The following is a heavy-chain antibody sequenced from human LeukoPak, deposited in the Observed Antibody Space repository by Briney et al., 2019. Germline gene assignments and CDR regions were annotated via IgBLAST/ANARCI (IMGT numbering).Heavy chain of an antibody. CDR3: AKGGGTATMVRGVIIGDYFDY. Sequence: GRSLRLSCAASGFTFSSYGMHWVRQAPGKGLEWVAVIWYDGSNKYYADSVKGRFTISRDNSKNTLYLQMNSLRAEDTAVYYCAKGGGTATMVRGVIIGDYFDYWGQGTLVTVSS. J-gene: IGHJ4*02. V-gene: IGHV3-33*06. CDR2: IWYDGSNK. CDR1: GFTFSSYG. D-gene: IGHD3-10*01.